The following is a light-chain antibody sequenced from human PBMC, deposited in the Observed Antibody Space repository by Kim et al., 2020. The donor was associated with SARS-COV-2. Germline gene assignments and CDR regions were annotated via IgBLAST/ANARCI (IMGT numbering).Light chain of an antibody. J-gene: IGLJ1*01. CDR2: YVT. Sequence: QPVLSQPASVSGSPGQSITISCTGTAYDIGGYNYVSWYQQYPGKAPDLIIFYVTQRPAGTSDRFSGSKSGNTASLTISGLQAEDEADYYCSSYRSTDTPHVFGTGTKVTVL. CDR1: AYDIGGYNY. V-gene: IGLV2-14*03. CDR3: SSYRSTDTPHV.